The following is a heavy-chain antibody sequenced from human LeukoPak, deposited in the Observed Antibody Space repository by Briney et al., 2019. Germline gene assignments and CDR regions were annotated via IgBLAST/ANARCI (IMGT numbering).Heavy chain of an antibody. CDR2: INPNSGGT. CDR1: GYTFTGYY. D-gene: IGHD2-15*01. CDR3: ARAPYCSGGSCYFNWFDP. J-gene: IGHJ5*02. V-gene: IGHV1-2*02. Sequence: ASVKVSCKASGYTFTGYYMHWVRQAPGQGLEWMGWINPNSGGTNYAQKFQGRVTMTRDTSISTAYMELSRLRSDDTAVYYCARAPYCSGGSCYFNWFDPWGQGTLVTVSS.